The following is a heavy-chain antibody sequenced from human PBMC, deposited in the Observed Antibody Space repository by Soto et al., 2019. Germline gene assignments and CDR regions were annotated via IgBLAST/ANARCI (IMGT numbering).Heavy chain of an antibody. CDR2: IWSDGSYE. J-gene: IGHJ4*02. Sequence: QVQLVESGGGVVQPGRSLRLSCAASGFIFSNYAMHWVRQAPGQGLEWVALIWSDGSYENHAESVKGRFTISRDNSKNTLYVQMNSLRLEDTAVYFCARGTGSGSFLIDYWGQGTLVTVSS. CDR1: GFIFSNYA. D-gene: IGHD3-10*01. V-gene: IGHV3-33*01. CDR3: ARGTGSGSFLIDY.